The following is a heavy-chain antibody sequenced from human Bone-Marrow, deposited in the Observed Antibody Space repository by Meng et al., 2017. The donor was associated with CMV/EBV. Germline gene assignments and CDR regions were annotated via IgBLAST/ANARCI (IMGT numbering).Heavy chain of an antibody. D-gene: IGHD6-13*01. CDR1: GFPFSDAW. J-gene: IGHJ3*01. CDR2: VRSKSDGGTI. V-gene: IGHV3-15*01. CDR3: TAIAVDAFDG. Sequence: GESLKISCVGSGFPFSDAWVIWVRQAPGKGLQWVGRVRSKSDGGTIDYAEPVKGRFIISRDDSRNTVYLQMNSLKTEDTALYYCTAIAVDAFDGWGQGTVVTVSS.